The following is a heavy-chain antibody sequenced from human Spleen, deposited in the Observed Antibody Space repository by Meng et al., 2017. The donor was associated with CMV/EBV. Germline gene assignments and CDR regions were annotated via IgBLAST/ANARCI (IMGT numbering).Heavy chain of an antibody. CDR3: ARGGEYCSSTSCYPNDC. CDR1: GFTFSSYW. CDR2: IKQDGSEK. V-gene: IGHV3-7*01. D-gene: IGHD2-2*01. J-gene: IGHJ4*02. Sequence: GESLKISCAASGFTFSSYWMSWVRQAPGKGLEWVANIKQDGSEKYYVDSVKGRFTISRDNAKNSLYLQMNSLRAEDTAVYYCARGGEYCSSTSCYPNDCWGQGTLVTVSS.